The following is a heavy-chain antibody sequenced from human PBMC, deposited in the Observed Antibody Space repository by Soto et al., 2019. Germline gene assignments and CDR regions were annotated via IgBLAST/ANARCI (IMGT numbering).Heavy chain of an antibody. CDR2: ISGSGGST. J-gene: IGHJ4*02. D-gene: IGHD3-22*01. CDR3: AKDGSSGYYYFDY. CDR1: GFTFSSSA. V-gene: IGHV3-23*01. Sequence: PGGSLRLSCAASGFTFSSSAMGWVRQGPGKGLEWVSAISGSGGSTYYADSVKGRFTISRDNSKNTLYLQMNSLRAEDTAVYYCAKDGSSGYYYFDYWGQGTLVTVSS.